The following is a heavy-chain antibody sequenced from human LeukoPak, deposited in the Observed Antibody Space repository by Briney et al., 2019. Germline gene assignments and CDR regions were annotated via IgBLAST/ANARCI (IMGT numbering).Heavy chain of an antibody. J-gene: IGHJ5*02. D-gene: IGHD2-15*01. Sequence: PSETLSLTCAVSGYSISSGYYWGWIRQPPGKGLEWIGSIYHSGSTYYNPSLKSRVTISVDTSKNQFSLKPSSVTAADTAVYYCARRPLLRWFDPWGQGTLVTVSS. CDR2: IYHSGST. CDR1: GYSISSGYY. V-gene: IGHV4-38-2*01. CDR3: ARRPLLRWFDP.